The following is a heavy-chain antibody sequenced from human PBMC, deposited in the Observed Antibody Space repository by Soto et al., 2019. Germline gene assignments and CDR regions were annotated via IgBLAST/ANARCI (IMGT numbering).Heavy chain of an antibody. CDR3: ARQTGVRNPFDP. V-gene: IGHV4-59*01. J-gene: IGHJ5*02. Sequence: QVQLQESGPGLVKPSETLSLTCTVSGGSITNYYWSWIRQPPEKGLEWIGYIYYNGNTNYNPSLKIRVAMSVDTSNNQFSLKLSSVTAADSAIYYCARQTGVRNPFDPWGQGILVTVSS. CDR1: GGSITNYY. CDR2: IYYNGNT. D-gene: IGHD1-1*01.